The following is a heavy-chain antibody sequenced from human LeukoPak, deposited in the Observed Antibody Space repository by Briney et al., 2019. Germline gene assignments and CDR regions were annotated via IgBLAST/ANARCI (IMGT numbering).Heavy chain of an antibody. CDR1: GFTVSSNY. V-gene: IGHV3-53*01. Sequence: GGSLRLSCAASGFTVSSNYMSWVRQAPGKGLEWVSVIYSDDSTVYADSVKGRFTISRDNSKTTLYLQMNSLRVEDTAVYYCAKGTMDGGQYYYDSSGGQGTLVTVSS. D-gene: IGHD3-22*01. CDR3: AKGTMDGGQYYYDSS. J-gene: IGHJ4*02. CDR2: IYSDDST.